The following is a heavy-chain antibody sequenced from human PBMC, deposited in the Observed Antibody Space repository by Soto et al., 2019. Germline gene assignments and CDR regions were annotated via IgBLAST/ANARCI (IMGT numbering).Heavy chain of an antibody. CDR3: ASDSGYRYGFDY. CDR2: IIPIFGTA. V-gene: IGHV1-69*13. J-gene: IGHJ4*02. CDR1: GGTFSSYA. D-gene: IGHD5-18*01. Sequence: SSVKVSCKASGGTFSSYAISWVRQAPGQGLEWMGGIIPIFGTANYAQKFQGRVTITADESTSTAYMELSSLRSEDTAVYYCASDSGYRYGFDYWGQGIPGTFYS.